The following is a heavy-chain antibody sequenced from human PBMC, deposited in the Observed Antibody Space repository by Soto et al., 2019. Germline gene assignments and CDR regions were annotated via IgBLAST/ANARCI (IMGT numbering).Heavy chain of an antibody. Sequence: GASVKVSCKASGYTFTSYDINWVRQATGQGLEWMGWMNPNSGNTGYAQKFQGRVTMTRNTSISTAYMELSSLRSEDTAVYYCAIGGAAARKNWFDPWGQGTLVTVAS. D-gene: IGHD6-13*01. CDR1: GYTFTSYD. J-gene: IGHJ5*02. CDR2: MNPNSGNT. CDR3: AIGGAAARKNWFDP. V-gene: IGHV1-8*01.